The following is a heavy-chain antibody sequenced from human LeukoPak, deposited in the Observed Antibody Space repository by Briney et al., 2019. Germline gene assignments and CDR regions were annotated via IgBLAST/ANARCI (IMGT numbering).Heavy chain of an antibody. CDR3: ARSGSGYFDY. CDR1: GFTLSSYW. V-gene: IGHV3-7*01. J-gene: IGHJ4*02. Sequence: GGSLRLSCAASGFTLSSYWMSWVRQPPGKGLEWVANIKQDGSEKNYVDSVKGRFTISRDNAKNSLYLQMNSLRAEDTAVYYCARSGSGYFDYWGQGSLVTVSS. CDR2: IKQDGSEK.